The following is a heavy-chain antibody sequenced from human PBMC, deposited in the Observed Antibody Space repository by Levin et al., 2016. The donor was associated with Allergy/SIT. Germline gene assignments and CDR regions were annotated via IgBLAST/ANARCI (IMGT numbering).Heavy chain of an antibody. CDR3: ARQVGLGKWYSDL. Sequence: SETLSLTCTVSGGSLKNNDDYWGWIRQPPGKGLEWLGIINYAGTTSYYNPSLKSRVTISVDTSNNQFSLKLTSVTAADTAVYYCARQVGLGKWYSDLWGRGTLLTVSS. CDR1: GGSLKNNDDY. D-gene: IGHD7-27*01. CDR2: INYAGTT. J-gene: IGHJ2*01. V-gene: IGHV4-39*01.